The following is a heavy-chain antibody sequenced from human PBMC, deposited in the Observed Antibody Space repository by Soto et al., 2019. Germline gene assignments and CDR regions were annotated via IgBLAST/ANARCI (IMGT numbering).Heavy chain of an antibody. V-gene: IGHV4-59*01. CDR1: GFSIRVSD. D-gene: IGHD6-19*01. CDR2: VYYTGST. Sequence: AETLSLSCSVSGFSIRVSDLSWIRQSPVKGLEWLGYVYYTGSTNYIPSLRSRVSISLDTSKNEFSLRLSSVTAADTAVYFCARSVAVPGAHIDYWGQGTQVTVSS. J-gene: IGHJ4*02. CDR3: ARSVAVPGAHIDY.